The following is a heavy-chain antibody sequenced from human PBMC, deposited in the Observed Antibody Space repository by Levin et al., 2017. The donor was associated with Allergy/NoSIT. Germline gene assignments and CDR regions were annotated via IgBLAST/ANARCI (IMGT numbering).Heavy chain of an antibody. Sequence: GGSLRLSCAASGFTVGSNCMSWVRQAPGKGLEWVSVIYSGGSTYYADSVKGRFTISRDNSKNTLYLQMNSLRAEDTAVYYCARDRSAGTMHWFDPWGQGTLVTVSS. CDR2: IYSGGST. J-gene: IGHJ5*02. V-gene: IGHV3-66*01. CDR3: ARDRSAGTMHWFDP. CDR1: GFTVGSNC. D-gene: IGHD6-19*01.